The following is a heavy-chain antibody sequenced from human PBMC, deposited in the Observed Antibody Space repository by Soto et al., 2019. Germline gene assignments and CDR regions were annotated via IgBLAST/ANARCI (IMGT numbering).Heavy chain of an antibody. CDR2: IRSKTDGGTT. Sequence: GGSLRLSCAASGITFSNAWMNWVRQAPGKGLEYIGRIRSKTDGGTTEYAAPVEGRFTISRDDSKNTLYLQMGGVKTEDTAVYYCTTTRPGTNVFDNWGQGTLVTVS. J-gene: IGHJ3*02. CDR3: TTTRPGTNVFDN. V-gene: IGHV3-15*01. CDR1: GITFSNAW. D-gene: IGHD6-13*01.